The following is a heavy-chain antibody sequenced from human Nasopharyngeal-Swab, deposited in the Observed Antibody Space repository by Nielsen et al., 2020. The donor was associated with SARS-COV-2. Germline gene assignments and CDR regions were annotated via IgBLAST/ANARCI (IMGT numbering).Heavy chain of an antibody. D-gene: IGHD5-18*01. CDR3: ARDPTAMVTFAFDI. J-gene: IGHJ3*02. Sequence: GESLKISCAASGFTFSSYGMHWVRQAPGKGLEWVAVIWYDGSNKYYADSVKGRSTISRDNSKNTLYLQMNSLRAEDTAVYYCARDPTAMVTFAFDIWGQGTMVTVSS. CDR1: GFTFSSYG. CDR2: IWYDGSNK. V-gene: IGHV3-33*01.